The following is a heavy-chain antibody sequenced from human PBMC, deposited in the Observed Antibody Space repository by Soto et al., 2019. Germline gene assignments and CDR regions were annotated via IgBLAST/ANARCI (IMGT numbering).Heavy chain of an antibody. V-gene: IGHV4-59*08. Sequence: PSETLSLTCTVSGDSISSYYWSWIRQPPGKGLEWIGYIYYNGNTSYNPSLKSRVTISVDMSKNQFSLILRSVTAADTAVYFCARHNSGYCSGGTCSLLYWGQGSLVTVSS. CDR1: GDSISSYY. CDR2: IYYNGNT. D-gene: IGHD2-15*01. CDR3: ARHNSGYCSGGTCSLLY. J-gene: IGHJ4*02.